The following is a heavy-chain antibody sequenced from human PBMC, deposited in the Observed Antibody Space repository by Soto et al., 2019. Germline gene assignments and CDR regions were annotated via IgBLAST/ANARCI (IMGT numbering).Heavy chain of an antibody. CDR1: GFTFSSYA. V-gene: IGHV3-30-3*01. Sequence: GGSLRLSCAASGFTFSSYAMHWVRQAPGKGLEWVAVISYDGSNKYYADSVKGRFTISRDNSKNTLYLQMNSLRAEDTAVYYCARDGGGRRHSSSWYPVFFDYWGQGTLVTV. J-gene: IGHJ4*02. CDR2: ISYDGSNK. CDR3: ARDGGGRRHSSSWYPVFFDY. D-gene: IGHD6-13*01.